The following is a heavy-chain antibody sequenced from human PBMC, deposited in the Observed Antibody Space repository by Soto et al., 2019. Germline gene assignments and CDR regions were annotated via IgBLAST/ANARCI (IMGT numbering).Heavy chain of an antibody. CDR3: AQDRPPKTTGVGTSSTMDV. J-gene: IGHJ6*02. CDR1: GYTFTSYQ. CDR2: INASGGRI. D-gene: IGHD3-3*01. V-gene: IGHV1-46*01. Sequence: QMQLVQSGAEVKKPGASVKVSCKASGYTFTSYQMHWVRQAPGQGLVWMGIINASGGRITYKPRFQGIDMMTRSTSTNTVYMDLRSMRSEDTAVYYCAQDRPPKTTGVGTSSTMDVWGPGTTVTVS.